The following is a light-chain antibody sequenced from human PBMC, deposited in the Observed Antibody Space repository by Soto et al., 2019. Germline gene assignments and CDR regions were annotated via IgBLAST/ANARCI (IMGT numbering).Light chain of an antibody. V-gene: IGLV2-8*01. CDR3: SSYTSSNNYV. J-gene: IGLJ1*01. CDR1: NSDVGGYNY. CDR2: EVS. Sequence: QSALTQPPSASGSPGQSVTISCTGTNSDVGGYNYVSWYQQHPGKAPKVMIYEVSKRPSGVPDRFSGSKSGHTASLTVSGLQAEYEADYYCSSYTSSNNYVFGSGTKLTVL.